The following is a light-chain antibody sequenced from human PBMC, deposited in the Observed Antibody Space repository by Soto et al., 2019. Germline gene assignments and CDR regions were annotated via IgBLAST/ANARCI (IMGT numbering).Light chain of an antibody. CDR3: QQSSTTPPT. CDR1: QSISSSY. CDR2: ATS. V-gene: IGKV1-39*01. Sequence: DLQMTQSPSSLSASVGDRVTITCRASQSISSSYLNWYQQKPGKAPNLLIYATSSLQSGVPSRFSGSGSGTDFTLTISSLQPEDFATYYCQQSSTTPPTFGQGTKVEIK. J-gene: IGKJ1*01.